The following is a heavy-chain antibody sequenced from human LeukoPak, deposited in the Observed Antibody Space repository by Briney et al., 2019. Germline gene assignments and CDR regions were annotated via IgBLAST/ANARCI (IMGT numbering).Heavy chain of an antibody. Sequence: GGSLRLSCAASGFTFSSYAMHWVRQAPGKGLEWVAVISYDGSNKYYADSVKGRFTMSRDNSKNTLYLQMNSLRAEDTAVYYCARDQIHSSPSCLDYWGQGTLVTVSS. J-gene: IGHJ4*02. CDR2: ISYDGSNK. CDR1: GFTFSSYA. CDR3: ARDQIHSSPSCLDY. V-gene: IGHV3-30*04. D-gene: IGHD2-2*01.